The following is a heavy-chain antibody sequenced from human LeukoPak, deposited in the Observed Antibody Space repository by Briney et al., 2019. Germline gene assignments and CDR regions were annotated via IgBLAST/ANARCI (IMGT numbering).Heavy chain of an antibody. CDR3: AKDRIDYGGYEKPDY. V-gene: IGHV3-30*02. CDR1: GFTFSSYG. D-gene: IGHD5-12*01. J-gene: IGHJ4*02. Sequence: GGSLRLSCAASGFTFSSYGMHWVRQAPGTGLEWVAFIRSEGSSNYYADSVKGRFTVPRDNSLTTLFLQMNSLRAEDTAVYYCAKDRIDYGGYEKPDYWGQGTLVTVSS. CDR2: IRSEGSSN.